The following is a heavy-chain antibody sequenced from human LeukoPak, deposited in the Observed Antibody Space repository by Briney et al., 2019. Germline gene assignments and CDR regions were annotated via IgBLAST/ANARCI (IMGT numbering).Heavy chain of an antibody. J-gene: IGHJ6*03. CDR2: INWNGGST. CDR1: GFTLDDYG. Sequence: GGSLRLSCAASGFTLDDYGMSWVRQAPGKGLEWVSGINWNGGSTGYADSVKGRFTISRDNAKNSLYLQMNSLRAEDTALYYCARDSRTLNYYYYYYMDVWGKGTTVTVSS. CDR3: ARDSRTLNYYYYYYMDV. D-gene: IGHD2-2*01. V-gene: IGHV3-20*04.